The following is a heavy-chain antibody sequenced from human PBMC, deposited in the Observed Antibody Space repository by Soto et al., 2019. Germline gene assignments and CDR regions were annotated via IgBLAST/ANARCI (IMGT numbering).Heavy chain of an antibody. J-gene: IGHJ6*02. Sequence: ASVKVSCKVSGYTLTELSMHWVRQAPGKGLEWMGGFDPEDGETIYAQKFQGRVTMTEDTFTDTAYMELSSLRSEDTAVYYCATGIFGVVINYYYGMDVWGQGTTVTVSS. V-gene: IGHV1-24*01. CDR3: ATGIFGVVINYYYGMDV. CDR2: FDPEDGET. D-gene: IGHD3-3*01. CDR1: GYTLTELS.